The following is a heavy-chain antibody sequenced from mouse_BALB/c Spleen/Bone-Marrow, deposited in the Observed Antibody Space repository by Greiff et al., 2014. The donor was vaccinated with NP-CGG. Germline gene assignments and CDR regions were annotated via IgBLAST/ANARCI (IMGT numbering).Heavy chain of an antibody. CDR3: GSYGNAY. CDR1: GYSFTDYF. V-gene: IGHV1-37*01. Sequence: VHVKQSGPELVKPGTSVKISCKASGYSFTDYFMNWVKQSHGKSLEWIGRINPYNGDTFYNQKFKGKATLTVDKSSSTAHMELLSLTSEDSAVYYCGSYGNAYCGQGTLVTVSA. CDR2: INPYNGDT. D-gene: IGHD2-1*01. J-gene: IGHJ3*01.